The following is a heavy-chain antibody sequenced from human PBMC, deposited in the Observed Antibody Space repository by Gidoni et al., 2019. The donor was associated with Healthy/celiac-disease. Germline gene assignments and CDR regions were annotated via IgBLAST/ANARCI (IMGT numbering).Heavy chain of an antibody. Sequence: QITLKESGPTLVKPTQTLTLTCTFSGFSLSTSGVGVGWIRQPPGKALEWLALIYWDDDKRYSPSLKSRLTITKDTSKNQVVLTMTNMDPVDTATYYCAHMLYSSGWAQRLDFDYWGQGTLVTVSS. J-gene: IGHJ4*02. D-gene: IGHD6-19*01. V-gene: IGHV2-5*02. CDR1: GFSLSTSGVG. CDR2: IYWDDDK. CDR3: AHMLYSSGWAQRLDFDY.